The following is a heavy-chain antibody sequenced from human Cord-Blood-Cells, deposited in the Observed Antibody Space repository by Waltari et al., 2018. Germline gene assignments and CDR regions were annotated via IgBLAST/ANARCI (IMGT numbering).Heavy chain of an antibody. Sequence: QVQLQQWGAGLLKPSETLSLTCAVYGGSFSGYYLSWIRQPPGKGLEWIGEINHSGSTNYNPSLKSRVTISVDTSKNQFSLKLSSVTAADTAVYYCARVEYGDYWYFDLWGRGTLVTVSS. CDR3: ARVEYGDYWYFDL. V-gene: IGHV4-34*01. J-gene: IGHJ2*01. CDR1: GGSFSGYY. D-gene: IGHD4-17*01. CDR2: INHSGST.